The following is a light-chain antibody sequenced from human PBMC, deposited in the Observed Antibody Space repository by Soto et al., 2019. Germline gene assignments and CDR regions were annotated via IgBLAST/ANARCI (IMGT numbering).Light chain of an antibody. CDR2: GAS. V-gene: IGKV3-15*01. Sequence: EIVMTQSPATLSVSPGERATLSCMASQSVSSNLAWYQQKPGQAPRLLIYGASTRATGIAARFSGSGSGTEFTLTISSLQSEDFAVYYCQQYNNWWTFGQGTKVEIK. CDR3: QQYNNWWT. J-gene: IGKJ1*01. CDR1: QSVSSN.